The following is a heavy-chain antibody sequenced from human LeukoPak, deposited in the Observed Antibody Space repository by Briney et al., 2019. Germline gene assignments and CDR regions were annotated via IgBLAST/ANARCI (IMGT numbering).Heavy chain of an antibody. J-gene: IGHJ4*02. V-gene: IGHV1-18*01. CDR2: ISAYNGNT. D-gene: IGHD3-3*01. Sequence: ASVKVSCKASGYTFTSYGISLVRQAPGQGLEWMGWISAYNGNTNYAQKLQGRVTMTTDTSTSTAYMELRSLRSDDTAGYYCARVSRDFWITEGDYWGQGTLVTVSS. CDR3: ARVSRDFWITEGDY. CDR1: GYTFTSYG.